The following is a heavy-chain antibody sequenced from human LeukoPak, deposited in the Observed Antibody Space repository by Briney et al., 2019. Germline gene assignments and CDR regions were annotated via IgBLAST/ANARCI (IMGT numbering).Heavy chain of an antibody. D-gene: IGHD3-16*01. CDR3: KREAIATGYAYD. Sequence: QTGGSLRLSCAATGFSFSSYALSWVRQAPGKGLEWVSAISSGGDRTYYADSVTGRFTISRDNSKNMLFLQMSRLRAEDAAMYYCKREAIATGYAYDWGQGTLVTVFS. V-gene: IGHV3-23*01. J-gene: IGHJ4*02. CDR1: GFSFSSYA. CDR2: ISSGGDRT.